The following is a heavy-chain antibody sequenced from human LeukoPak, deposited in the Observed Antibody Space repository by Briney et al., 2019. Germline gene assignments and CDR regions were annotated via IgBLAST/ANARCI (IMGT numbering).Heavy chain of an antibody. J-gene: IGHJ3*01. Sequence: SETLSLTCTVSGGSISASDYYWGWIRQPPGKGLEWIGTVYYTGDTYYNPSLKSRVIISVDTSQNHFSLKLSSVTAADTAVYYCAAIRALADTYDGFDVWGQGTMVTVSS. D-gene: IGHD6-19*01. CDR1: GGSISASDYY. V-gene: IGHV4-39*07. CDR2: VYYTGDT. CDR3: AAIRALADTYDGFDV.